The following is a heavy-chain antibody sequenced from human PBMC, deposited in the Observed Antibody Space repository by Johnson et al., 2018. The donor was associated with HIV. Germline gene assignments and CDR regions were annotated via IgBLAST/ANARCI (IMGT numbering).Heavy chain of an antibody. D-gene: IGHD4-23*01. V-gene: IGHV3-11*04. CDR2: ISSSGSTI. J-gene: IGHJ3*02. Sequence: QVQVVESGGGVVRPGRSLRLSCAASGFTFSDYYMSWIRQAPGKGLEWVSYISSSGSTIYYADSVKGRFTISRDNAKNSLYLQMNSLRAEDTAVYYCARDLVYGGNFRAFDIWGQGTTVTVSS. CDR3: ARDLVYGGNFRAFDI. CDR1: GFTFSDYY.